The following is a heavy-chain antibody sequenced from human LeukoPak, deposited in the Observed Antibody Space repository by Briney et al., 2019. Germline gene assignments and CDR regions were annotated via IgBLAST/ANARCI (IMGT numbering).Heavy chain of an antibody. Sequence: PGGSLRLSCAASGFTFSSYSMNWVRQAPGKGLEWVANINQDGSEKYYVDSVKGRFTISRDNAKSSLYLQMNSLRAEDTAVYYCAVDYVWGSYLDWGQGTLVTVSS. D-gene: IGHD3-16*02. CDR3: AVDYVWGSYLD. CDR2: INQDGSEK. J-gene: IGHJ4*02. CDR1: GFTFSSYS. V-gene: IGHV3-7*01.